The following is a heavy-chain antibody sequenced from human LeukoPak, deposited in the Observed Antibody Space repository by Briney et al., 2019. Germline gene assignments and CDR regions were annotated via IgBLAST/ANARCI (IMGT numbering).Heavy chain of an antibody. CDR2: SSDSGGNT. J-gene: IGHJ4*02. CDR1: GFTFSSYA. V-gene: IGHV3-23*01. D-gene: IGHD3-22*01. Sequence: GGSLRLSCAASGFTFSSYAMSWARQAPGKGLEWVSGSSDSGGNTYYADSAKGRFTISRDNSKNTLYLQMHSLRVEDTAVYYCAKDRVHYDSSDHWGQGTLVTVSS. CDR3: AKDRVHYDSSDH.